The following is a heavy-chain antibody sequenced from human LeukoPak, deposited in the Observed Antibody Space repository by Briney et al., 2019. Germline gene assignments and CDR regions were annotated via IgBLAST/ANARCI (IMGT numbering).Heavy chain of an antibody. CDR3: AGGESLRFLDY. D-gene: IGHD3-3*01. CDR2: ISGSGGST. V-gene: IGHV3-23*01. J-gene: IGHJ4*02. CDR1: GFTFSSYA. Sequence: PGGSLRLSCAASGFTFSSYAMSWVRQAPGKGLERVSAISGSGGSTYYADSVKGRFTNSRDNSKNPLYLQMNSLRAEDTAVYYCAGGESLRFLDYWGQGTLVTVSS.